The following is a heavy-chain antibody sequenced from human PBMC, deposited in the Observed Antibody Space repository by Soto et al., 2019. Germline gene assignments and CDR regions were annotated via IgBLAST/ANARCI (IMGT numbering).Heavy chain of an antibody. CDR3: LTYDSGGDRFFDL. V-gene: IGHV3-73*02. CDR2: IRSKADGYAT. J-gene: IGHJ2*01. D-gene: IGHD3-22*01. CDR1: GFSFSGSA. Sequence: EVQLVESGGGLVKPGGSLKLSCAASGFSFSGSAMHWVRQASGKGLEWVGRIRSKADGYATAYDASVKGRFIVSRQDSKNTAYLEMNSLKIEDSAVYYCLTYDSGGDRFFDLWGRGTLVTVSP.